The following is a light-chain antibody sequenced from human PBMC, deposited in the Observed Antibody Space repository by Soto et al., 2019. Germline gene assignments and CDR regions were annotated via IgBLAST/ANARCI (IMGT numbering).Light chain of an antibody. CDR3: QQYGSSLL. CDR2: GVS. CDR1: QSVSNDF. Sequence: EIVLMQSPGILSLSPGERATLSCRASQSVSNDFLAWYQQKPGQAPRLLIYGVSNRAPGIPDRFTGSGSGTDFTLTISRLEPEDFAVYYCQQYGSSLLFGQGTKVDI. V-gene: IGKV3-20*01. J-gene: IGKJ1*01.